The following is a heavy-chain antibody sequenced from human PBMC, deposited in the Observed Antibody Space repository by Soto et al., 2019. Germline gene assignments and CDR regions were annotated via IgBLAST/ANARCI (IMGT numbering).Heavy chain of an antibody. V-gene: IGHV3-30-3*01. CDR1: GFTFSSYA. Sequence: QVQLVESGGGVVQPGRSLRLSCAASGFTFSSYAMHWVRQAPGKGLEWVAVISYDGSNKYYADSVKGRFTISRDNSKNTLYLQMNSLRAEDTAVYYCARGINCSSYPPWYYYYYGMDVWGQWTTVTVSS. CDR3: ARGINCSSYPPWYYYYYGMDV. CDR2: ISYDGSNK. J-gene: IGHJ6*02. D-gene: IGHD6-13*01.